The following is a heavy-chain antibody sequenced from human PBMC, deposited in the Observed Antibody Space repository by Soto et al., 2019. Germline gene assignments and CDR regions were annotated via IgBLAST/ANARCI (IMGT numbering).Heavy chain of an antibody. CDR2: ISYDGSNK. CDR3: AKDQVGATTGSDWFDP. V-gene: IGHV3-30*18. J-gene: IGHJ5*02. D-gene: IGHD1-26*01. Sequence: QVQLVESGGGVVQPGRSLRLSCAASGFTFSSYGMHWVRQAPGKGLEWVAVISYDGSNKYYADSVKGRFTISRDNSKNTLYLQMNSLRAEDTAVYYCAKDQVGATTGSDWFDPWGQGTLVTVSS. CDR1: GFTFSSYG.